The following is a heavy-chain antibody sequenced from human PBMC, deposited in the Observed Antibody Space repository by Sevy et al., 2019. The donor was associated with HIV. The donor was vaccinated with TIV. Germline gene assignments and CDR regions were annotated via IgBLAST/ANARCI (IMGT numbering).Heavy chain of an antibody. J-gene: IGHJ5*02. CDR3: TTVGLRYYSGSSSYQGDWFDP. D-gene: IGHD2-15*01. V-gene: IGHV1-24*01. Sequence: ASVKVSCKVSGYTLTKLSIHWVRQAPGKGLEWMGEFAPQYGETIYAQRFQGRLTMTEDTSPDTAFMELNSLTSEDTAIYYCTTVGLRYYSGSSSYQGDWFDPWGQGTLVTVSS. CDR1: GYTLTKLS. CDR2: FAPQYGET.